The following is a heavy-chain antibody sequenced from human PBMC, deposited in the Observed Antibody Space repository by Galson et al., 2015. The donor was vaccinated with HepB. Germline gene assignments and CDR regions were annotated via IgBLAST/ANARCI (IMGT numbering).Heavy chain of an antibody. CDR1: GYTFTSYA. CDR2: INAGNGNT. Sequence: SVKVSCKASGYTFTSYAMHWVRQAPGQRLEWMGWINAGNGNTKYSQKFQGRVTITRDTSASTAYMELSSLRSEDTAVYYCARDDIGYCSGGSCYHYYYYMDVWGKGTTVTVSS. V-gene: IGHV1-3*01. D-gene: IGHD2-15*01. CDR3: ARDDIGYCSGGSCYHYYYYMDV. J-gene: IGHJ6*03.